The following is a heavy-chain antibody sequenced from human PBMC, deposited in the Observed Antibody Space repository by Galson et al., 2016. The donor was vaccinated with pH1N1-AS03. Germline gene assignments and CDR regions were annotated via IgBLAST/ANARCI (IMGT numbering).Heavy chain of an antibody. CDR1: GGTFSSYA. V-gene: IGHV1-69*04. CDR2: IIPIVGIT. Sequence: SVKVSCKVSGGTFSSYAISWVRQAPGQGLEWMARIIPIVGITNFAQRFQGRVTTTADKSTTTAYMELSSLRFEDTAVYYCARDVNYGMDVWGQGTTVTVSS. CDR3: ARDVNYGMDV. J-gene: IGHJ6*02.